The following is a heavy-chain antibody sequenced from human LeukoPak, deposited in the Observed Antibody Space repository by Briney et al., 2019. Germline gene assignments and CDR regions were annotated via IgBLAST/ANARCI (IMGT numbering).Heavy chain of an antibody. V-gene: IGHV4-39*07. CDR1: GGSITSYNHH. CDR3: ARGWGSGWYKD. D-gene: IGHD6-19*01. Sequence: PSETLSLTCTVSGGSITSYNHHWGWIRQPPGKGREYIGLIYYTGNTYFNPSLRSRVTISVDTSKNQFSLKLSSVTAADTAVYYCARGWGSGWYKDWGQGTLVTVSS. J-gene: IGHJ4*02. CDR2: IYYTGNT.